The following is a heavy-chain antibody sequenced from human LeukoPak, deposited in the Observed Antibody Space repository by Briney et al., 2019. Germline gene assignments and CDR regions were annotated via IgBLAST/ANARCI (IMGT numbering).Heavy chain of an antibody. J-gene: IGHJ6*03. CDR3: ARVPGHDCSGGSCYGYYMDV. CDR1: GGSISSNSYY. D-gene: IGHD2-15*01. V-gene: IGHV4-39*07. Sequence: PSETLSLTCTVSGGSISSNSYYWDWIRQPPGNGLEWIGSIYYSGSTYYNPSLKSRVTMSVDTSKNQFSLKLSSVTAADTAVYYCARVPGHDCSGGSCYGYYMDVWGKGTTVTVSS. CDR2: IYYSGST.